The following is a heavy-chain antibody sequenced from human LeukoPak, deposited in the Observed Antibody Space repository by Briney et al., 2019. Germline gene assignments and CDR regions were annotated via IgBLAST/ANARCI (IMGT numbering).Heavy chain of an antibody. J-gene: IGHJ4*02. CDR2: INQDGTEK. D-gene: IGHD3-9*01. V-gene: IGHV3-7*03. Sequence: GESLRLSCAASGFSFTTYWMSWVRQAQGKGLEWVANINQDGTEKYYVDSVKGRFTISRDNGKNSVYLELNSLTADDTAVYYCARRQPLRYLDFWGQGTLVTVSS. CDR1: GFSFTTYW. CDR3: ARRQPLRYLDF.